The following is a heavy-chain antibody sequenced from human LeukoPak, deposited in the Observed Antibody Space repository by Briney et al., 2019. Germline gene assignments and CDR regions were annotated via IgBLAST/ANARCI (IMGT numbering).Heavy chain of an antibody. V-gene: IGHV1-2*02. CDR3: ARHGAAAGGDFDY. CDR2: INPNSGGT. J-gene: IGHJ4*02. Sequence: ASVKVSCKASGYTFTGYYMHWVRQAPGQGLEWMGWINPNSGGTNYAQKFQGRVTMTRDTSISTAYMELSRLRSDDTAVYYCARHGAAAGGDFDYWGQGTLVTVSS. CDR1: GYTFTGYY. D-gene: IGHD6-13*01.